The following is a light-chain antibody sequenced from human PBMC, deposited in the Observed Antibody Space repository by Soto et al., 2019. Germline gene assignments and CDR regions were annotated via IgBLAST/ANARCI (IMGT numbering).Light chain of an antibody. CDR2: AAS. Sequence: EVVMTQSPATLSVSPGERVTLSCRASQRVSSKIAWYQQKPGQAPRLLIDAASSRATGIPARFSGSGSGTEFTLTISSLQSEDFAVYYCQQYNNWPPITLGQGTRLEI. CDR1: QRVSSK. J-gene: IGKJ5*01. CDR3: QQYNNWPPIT. V-gene: IGKV3-15*01.